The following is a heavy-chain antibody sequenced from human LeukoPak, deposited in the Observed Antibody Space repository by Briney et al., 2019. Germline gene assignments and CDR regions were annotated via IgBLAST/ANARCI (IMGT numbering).Heavy chain of an antibody. CDR1: GYIFPSY. V-gene: IGHV1-18*01. Sequence: ASVKVSCKASGYIFPSYVTWVRQAPGQGLEWMGWISAYSGNTKYAQKFQGRVTMTTDTSTSTAYMELRSLRSDDTAVYYCAETHGVPWGQGTLVTVSS. D-gene: IGHD2-8*01. CDR2: ISAYSGNT. J-gene: IGHJ4*02. CDR3: AETHGVP.